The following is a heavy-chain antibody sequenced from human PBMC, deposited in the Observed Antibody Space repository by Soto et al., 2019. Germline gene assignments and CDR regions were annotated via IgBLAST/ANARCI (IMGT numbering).Heavy chain of an antibody. J-gene: IGHJ6*02. V-gene: IGHV3-23*01. Sequence: GGSLRLSCAASGFTFSSYAMSWVRQAPGKGLEWVSAISGSGGSTYYADSVKGRFTISRDNSKNTLYLQMNSLRAEDTAVYYCAKASRRGYCSSTSCYDVHYYGMDVWGQGTTVTVSS. CDR3: AKASRRGYCSSTSCYDVHYYGMDV. CDR1: GFTFSSYA. CDR2: ISGSGGST. D-gene: IGHD2-2*01.